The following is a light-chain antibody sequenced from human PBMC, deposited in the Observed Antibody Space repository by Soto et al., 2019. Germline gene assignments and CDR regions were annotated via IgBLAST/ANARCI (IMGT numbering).Light chain of an antibody. Sequence: QSVLTQPPSVSGSPGQSVAISCTGTSSDVGSYNRVSWYRQPPGAAPKLMIYEVSNRPSGVPDRSSGSKSGNTASLTISGLQAEDEADYYCNSYTGSSTYVFGTGTKVTVL. V-gene: IGLV2-18*02. CDR1: SSDVGSYNR. CDR2: EVS. J-gene: IGLJ1*01. CDR3: NSYTGSSTYV.